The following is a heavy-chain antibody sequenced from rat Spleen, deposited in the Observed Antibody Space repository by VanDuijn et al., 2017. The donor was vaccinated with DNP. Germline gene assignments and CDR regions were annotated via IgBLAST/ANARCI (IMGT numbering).Heavy chain of an antibody. CDR3: TRHVSTTAGNYGMDA. CDR1: GFTFDNYW. Sequence: EVQLVESGGDLVQPGRSLKLSCVASGFTFDNYWMTWVRQVPGKGLEWVASITANAAYTYYLDSVKDRFTISRENAKDTLYLQMDSLRSEETATYYCTRHVSTTAGNYGMDAWGQGTSVTVSS. V-gene: IGHV5-31*01. J-gene: IGHJ4*01. CDR2: ITANAAYT. D-gene: IGHD1-2*01.